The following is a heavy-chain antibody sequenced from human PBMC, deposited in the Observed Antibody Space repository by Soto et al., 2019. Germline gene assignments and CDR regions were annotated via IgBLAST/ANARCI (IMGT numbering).Heavy chain of an antibody. V-gene: IGHV3-23*01. CDR1: GSGFTFSGYA. CDR2: ITDSGGNT. D-gene: IGHD1-7*01. J-gene: IGHJ4*02. CDR3: ANNWNYADY. Sequence: EMQLLESGGVLVQPGGSLRLSCAASGSGFTFSGYAMSWVRQAPGKGLEWVSSITDSGGNTYYADSVKGRFTISRDNSKNPLYLQMNSLRADDTAVYYCANNWNYADYWGQGTLVTVSS.